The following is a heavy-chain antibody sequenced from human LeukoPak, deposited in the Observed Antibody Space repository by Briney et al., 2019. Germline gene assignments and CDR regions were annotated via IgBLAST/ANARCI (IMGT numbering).Heavy chain of an antibody. CDR2: IYHSGST. Sequence: GTLSLTCPVSGGSISSCNLWGWGRPPPGEGAEWIGEIYHSGSTNYNPSLKSRVTISVDKSKNQFSLKLSSVTAADTAVYYCARDRGDDDAFDIWGQGTMVTVSS. J-gene: IGHJ3*02. CDR3: ARDRGDDDAFDI. D-gene: IGHD2-21*02. V-gene: IGHV4-4*02. CDR1: GGSISSCNL.